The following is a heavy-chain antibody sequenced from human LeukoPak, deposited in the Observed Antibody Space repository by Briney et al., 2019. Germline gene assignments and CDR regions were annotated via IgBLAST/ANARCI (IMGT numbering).Heavy chain of an antibody. Sequence: SETLSLTCTVSGGSVTSYYWSWIRQPPGKGLEYIGYISHRGTTNSNPSLKSRVTISVDTSKNQISLRLSSVTAADTAVYYCAGNDRRDAYSHFDYWGQGSLVTVSS. CDR1: GGSVTSYY. D-gene: IGHD5-24*01. V-gene: IGHV4-59*02. CDR3: AGNDRRDAYSHFDY. J-gene: IGHJ4*02. CDR2: ISHRGTT.